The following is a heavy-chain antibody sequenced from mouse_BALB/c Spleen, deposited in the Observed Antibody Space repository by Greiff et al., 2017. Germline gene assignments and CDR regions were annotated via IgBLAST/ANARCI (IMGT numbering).Heavy chain of an antibody. CDR1: GYTFTDYN. V-gene: IGHV1S29*02. CDR3: ARSPYGPYAMDY. CDR2: IYPYNGGT. D-gene: IGHD1-1*02. J-gene: IGHJ4*01. Sequence: EVQRVESGPELVKPGASVKISCKASGYTFTDYNMHWVKQSHGKSLEWIGYIYPYNGGTGYNQKFKSKATLTVDNSSSTAYMELRSLTSEDSAVYYCARSPYGPYAMDYWGQGTSVTVSS.